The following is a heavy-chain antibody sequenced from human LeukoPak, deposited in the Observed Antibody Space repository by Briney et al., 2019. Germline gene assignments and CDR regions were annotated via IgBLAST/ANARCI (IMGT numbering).Heavy chain of an antibody. CDR2: ISSSGRGGNT. CDR3: AKDRTVGASYWYLDL. V-gene: IGHV3-23*01. J-gene: IGHJ2*01. D-gene: IGHD1-26*01. CDR1: GVTLSSYA. Sequence: GGSLRLSCAASGVTLSSYAMSWARQAPGKGLEWVSGISSSGRGGNTYYADSAKGRFTISRDSSKNTLFLHMNTLRAEDTAIYSCAKDRTVGASYWYLDLWGRGTLVTVSS.